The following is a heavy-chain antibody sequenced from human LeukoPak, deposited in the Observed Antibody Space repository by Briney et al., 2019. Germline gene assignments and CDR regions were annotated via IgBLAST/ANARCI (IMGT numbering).Heavy chain of an antibody. Sequence: GGSLRLSCAASGFTFSSYEINWVRQAPGKGLEWVSHISSSGSIIYYADSVKGRFTISRDNAKNSLYLQMNSLRAEDTAVYYCAKGYYSGCVYWGQGTLVTVSS. D-gene: IGHD6-19*01. CDR2: ISSSGSII. CDR3: AKGYYSGCVY. J-gene: IGHJ4*02. CDR1: GFTFSSYE. V-gene: IGHV3-48*03.